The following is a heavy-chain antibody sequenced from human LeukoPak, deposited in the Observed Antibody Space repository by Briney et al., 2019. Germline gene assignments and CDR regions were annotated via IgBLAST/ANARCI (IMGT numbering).Heavy chain of an antibody. CDR1: GGSISSYY. V-gene: IGHV4-59*01. J-gene: IGHJ4*02. CDR3: ARRDSSGYYYY. D-gene: IGHD3-22*01. CDR2: IYYSGST. Sequence: SETLSPTCTVSGGSISSYYWSWIRQTPGKVLEWIGYIYYSGSTNYNPSLKSRVTISVDTSKNQFSLKLSSVTAADTAIYYCARRDSSGYYYYWGQGTLVTVSS.